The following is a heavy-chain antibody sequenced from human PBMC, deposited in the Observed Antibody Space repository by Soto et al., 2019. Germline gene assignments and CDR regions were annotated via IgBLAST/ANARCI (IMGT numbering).Heavy chain of an antibody. D-gene: IGHD3-10*01. V-gene: IGHV1-3*01. CDR1: GYTFTSYA. J-gene: IGHJ6*02. CDR3: AGGLGEAWYYYGSGSKLGMDV. CDR2: INAGNGNT. Sequence: ASVKVSCKASGYTFTSYAMHWVRQAPGQRLEWMGWINAGNGNTKYSQKFQGRVTITRDTSASTAYMELSSLRSEDTAVYYCAGGLGEAWYYYGSGSKLGMDVWGQGTTVTVSS.